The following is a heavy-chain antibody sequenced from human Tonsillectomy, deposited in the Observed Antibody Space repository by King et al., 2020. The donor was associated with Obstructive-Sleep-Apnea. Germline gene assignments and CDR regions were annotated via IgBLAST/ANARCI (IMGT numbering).Heavy chain of an antibody. CDR2: IKPHGENQ. CDR1: GFTFSDYW. V-gene: IGHV3-7*03. D-gene: IGHD4-17*01. J-gene: IGHJ5*02. Sequence: VQLVESGGGLVQPGGSLRLSCAASGFTFSDYWMTWIRQAPGKGLEWVANIKPHGENQYDVDSVTGRFALSRDNAKNLLYLQMNSLRVEDTAVYYCARDYGDSTWGQGTLVTVSS. CDR3: ARDYGDST.